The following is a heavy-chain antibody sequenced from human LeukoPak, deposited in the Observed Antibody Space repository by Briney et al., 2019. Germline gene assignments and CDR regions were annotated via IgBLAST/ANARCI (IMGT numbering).Heavy chain of an antibody. Sequence: GASVKVSCKASGGTFSSYTISWVRQAPGQGLEWMGRIIPILGIANYAQKFQGRATITADKSTSTAYMELSSLRSEDTAVYYCARDEPHYYDSSGYYSIGDYWSQGTLVTVSS. J-gene: IGHJ4*02. CDR1: GGTFSSYT. CDR2: IIPILGIA. CDR3: ARDEPHYYDSSGYYSIGDY. D-gene: IGHD3-22*01. V-gene: IGHV1-69*04.